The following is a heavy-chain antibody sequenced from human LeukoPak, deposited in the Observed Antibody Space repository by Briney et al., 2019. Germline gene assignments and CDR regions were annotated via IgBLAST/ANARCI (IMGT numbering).Heavy chain of an antibody. CDR3: TKCLKWFGERNNYYYYMGV. CDR1: GFTFSNYG. V-gene: IGHV3-23*01. CDR2: ISGSGGGT. J-gene: IGHJ6*03. Sequence: GGSLRLSCAASGFTFSNYGMNWVRQAPGKGLEWVSAISGSGGGTFYADSVKGRFTISRDNSKNMLYLQMNSLRAEDTAVYYCTKCLKWFGERNNYYYYMGVWGKGTTVTISS. D-gene: IGHD3-10*01.